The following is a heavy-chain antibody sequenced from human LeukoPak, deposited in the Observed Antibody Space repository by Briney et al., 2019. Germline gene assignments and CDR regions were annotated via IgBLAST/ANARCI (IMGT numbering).Heavy chain of an antibody. D-gene: IGHD2-21*01. CDR2: ISYDGSNK. V-gene: IGHV3-30*01. J-gene: IGHJ4*02. CDR1: GFTFSSYA. Sequence: GGSLRRSCAASGFTFSSYAMHWVRQAPGKGLEWVAVISYDGSNKYYADSVKGRFTISRDNSKNTLYLQMNSLRAEDTAVYYCARDRLHIVVVIAMPHSGFDYWGQGTLVTVSS. CDR3: ARDRLHIVVVIAMPHSGFDY.